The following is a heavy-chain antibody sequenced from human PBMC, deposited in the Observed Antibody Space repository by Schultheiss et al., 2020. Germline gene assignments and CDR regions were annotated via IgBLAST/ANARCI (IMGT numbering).Heavy chain of an antibody. Sequence: SETLSLTCTVSGGSISSGGYYWSWIRQHPGKGLEWIGYIYHSGSTYYNPSLKSRVTISVDTSKNQFSLKLSSVTAADTAVYYCARRAGTTWDYWGQGTLVTVSS. D-gene: IGHD1-1*01. V-gene: IGHV4-31*03. J-gene: IGHJ4*02. CDR2: IYHSGST. CDR3: ARRAGTTWDY. CDR1: GGSISSGGYY.